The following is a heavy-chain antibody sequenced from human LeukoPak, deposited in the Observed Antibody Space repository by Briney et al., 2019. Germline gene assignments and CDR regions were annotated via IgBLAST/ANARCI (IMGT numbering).Heavy chain of an antibody. CDR3: TTEVGATYLFDY. V-gene: IGHV3-73*01. J-gene: IGHJ4*02. D-gene: IGHD1-26*01. CDR1: GFTFSGSA. Sequence: PGGSLRLSCAASGFTFSGSAMHWVRQASGKGLEWVGRIRSKANSYATAYAASVKGRFTISRDDSKNTAYLQMNSLKTEDTAVYYCTTEVGATYLFDYWGQGTLVTVSS. CDR2: IRSKANSYAT.